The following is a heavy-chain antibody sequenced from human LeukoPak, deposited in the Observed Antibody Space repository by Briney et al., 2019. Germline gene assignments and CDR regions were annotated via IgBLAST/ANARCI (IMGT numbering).Heavy chain of an antibody. J-gene: IGHJ4*02. CDR3: AVGPYYYDKVLGY. CDR1: GGSFSGYY. Sequence: PSETLSLTCAVYGGSFSGYYWSWIRQPPGKGLEWIGEINHSGSTNYNPSLKSRVTISVDTSKNQFSLKLSSVTAADTAVYYCAVGPYYYDKVLGYWGQGTLVTVSS. CDR2: INHSGST. D-gene: IGHD3-22*01. V-gene: IGHV4-34*01.